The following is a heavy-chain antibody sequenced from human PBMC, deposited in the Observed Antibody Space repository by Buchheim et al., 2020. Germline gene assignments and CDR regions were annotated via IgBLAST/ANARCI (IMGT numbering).Heavy chain of an antibody. CDR1: GGSISSSSYY. V-gene: IGHV4-39*01. CDR2: IYYSGST. J-gene: IGHJ5*02. Sequence: QVQLQESGPGLVKPSGTLSLTCTVSGGSISSSSYYWGWIRQPPGKGLEWIGSIYYSGSTYYNPSLKSRVTISVDTSKNQFSLKLSSVTAADTAVYYCARRVTMVRGVNNWFDPWGQGTL. CDR3: ARRVTMVRGVNNWFDP. D-gene: IGHD3-10*01.